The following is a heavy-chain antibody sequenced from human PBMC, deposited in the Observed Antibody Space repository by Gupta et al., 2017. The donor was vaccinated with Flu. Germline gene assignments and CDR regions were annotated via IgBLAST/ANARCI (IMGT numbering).Heavy chain of an antibody. D-gene: IGHD6-19*01. Sequence: IRQPPGKGLEWIGSIYYSGSTYYNPSLKSRVTISVDTSKNQFSLKLSSVTAADTAVYYCARHAHPYSGWYYYWGQGTLVTVSS. CDR3: ARHAHPYSGWYYY. CDR2: IYYSGST. V-gene: IGHV4-39*01. J-gene: IGHJ4*02.